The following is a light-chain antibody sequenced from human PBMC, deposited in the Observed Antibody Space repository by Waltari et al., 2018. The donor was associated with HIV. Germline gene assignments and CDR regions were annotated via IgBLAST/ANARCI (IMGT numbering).Light chain of an antibody. CDR3: LLYYGGSWV. CDR1: PGPVTSAYS. J-gene: IGLJ3*02. V-gene: IGLV7-43*01. CDR2: NTG. Sequence: QTVVTQEPSLTVSPGGTVTLTCASTPGPVTSAYSLNWFQQNPGQAPRSLIYNTGNKNSWTPARFSGSLLGDKAALTLSGVQAEDEAEYYCLLYYGGSWVFGGGTKLTVL.